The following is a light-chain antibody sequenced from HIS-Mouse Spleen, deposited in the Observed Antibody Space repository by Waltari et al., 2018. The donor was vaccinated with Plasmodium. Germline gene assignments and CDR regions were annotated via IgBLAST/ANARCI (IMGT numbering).Light chain of an antibody. J-gene: IGLJ3*02. CDR2: KDS. CDR3: QSADSSGTPNWV. V-gene: IGLV3-25*03. CDR1: ALPKHY. Sequence: SYELTQPPSVSVSTGQTARITCSGDALPKHYAYWYQQKPGQAPVTVINKDSERPSGTPGRYSGSSAGTTVTLTISGGQAEDEADYYCQSADSSGTPNWVFGGGTKLTVL.